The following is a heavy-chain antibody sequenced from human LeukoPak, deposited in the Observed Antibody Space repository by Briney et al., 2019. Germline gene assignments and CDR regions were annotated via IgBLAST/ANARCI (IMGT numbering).Heavy chain of an antibody. J-gene: IGHJ4*02. CDR1: GGSFNGYY. D-gene: IGHD3-16*01. CDR3: ARYYDRTGFDY. Sequence: SETLSLTCAVYGGSFNGYYWTWIRQAPGKGLEWIGEINHSGSTDYNPSLKSRVTISIHTSRNQFSLMLSSVTAADTAMYYCARYYDRTGFDYWGQGTLVTVSS. V-gene: IGHV4-34*01. CDR2: INHSGST.